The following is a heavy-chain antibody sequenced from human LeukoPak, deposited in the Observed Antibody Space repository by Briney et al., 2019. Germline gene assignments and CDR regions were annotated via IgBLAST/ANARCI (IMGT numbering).Heavy chain of an antibody. D-gene: IGHD4-23*01. J-gene: IGHJ3*02. CDR2: IKPDGSET. CDR3: ARDPGGSGWGAFDI. Sequence: PGGSLRLSCAASGFDFSKFFMAWVRQVPGKGLEWVANIKPDGSETYYVGSVKGRFTISRDNAENSLYLQMNSLRAEDTAVFYCARDPGGSGWGAFDIWGQGTLVSESS. V-gene: IGHV3-7*05. CDR1: GFDFSKFF.